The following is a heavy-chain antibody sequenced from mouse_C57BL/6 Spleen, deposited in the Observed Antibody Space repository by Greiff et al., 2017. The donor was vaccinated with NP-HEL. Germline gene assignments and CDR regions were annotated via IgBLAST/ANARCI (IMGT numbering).Heavy chain of an antibody. J-gene: IGHJ4*01. V-gene: IGHV5-6*01. CDR3: ASYDYDEVYYAMDY. D-gene: IGHD2-4*01. CDR2: ISSGGSYT. CDR1: GFTFSSYG. Sequence: EVQGVESGGDLVKPGGSLKLSCAASGFTFSSYGMSWVRQTPDKRLEWVATISSGGSYTYYPDSVKGRFTISRDNAKNTLYLQMSSLKSEDTAMYYCASYDYDEVYYAMDYWGQGTSVTVSS.